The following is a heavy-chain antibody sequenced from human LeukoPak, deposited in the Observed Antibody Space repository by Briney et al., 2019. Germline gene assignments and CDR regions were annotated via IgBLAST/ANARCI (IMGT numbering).Heavy chain of an antibody. CDR2: MNPISGDT. CDR3: ARDNSVGDTAWWFDP. D-gene: IGHD1-26*01. Sequence: ASVKVSCKASGYTFTSYDVNWVRQATGQGLEWMGWMNPISGDTGYALKFQGRVTMSRNTSISTAYMELGSLRSEDTAVYYCARDNSVGDTAWWFDPWGQGTLVTVSS. V-gene: IGHV1-8*01. CDR1: GYTFTSYD. J-gene: IGHJ5*02.